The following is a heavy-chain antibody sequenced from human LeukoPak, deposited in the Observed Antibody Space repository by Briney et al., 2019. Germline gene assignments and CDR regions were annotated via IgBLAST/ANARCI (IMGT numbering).Heavy chain of an antibody. J-gene: IGHJ6*02. CDR1: DYTFTNYG. V-gene: IGHV1-18*01. Sequence: ASVKVSCKAFDYTFTNYGINWVQQAPGQGLEWMGWISGYNGNTNYPQKVQGRVTMTTDTSTSTAYMELRSLRSDDTAVYYCARASGITMVRDRYGMDVWGQGTTVTVSS. CDR3: ARASGITMVRDRYGMDV. D-gene: IGHD3-10*01. CDR2: ISGYNGNT.